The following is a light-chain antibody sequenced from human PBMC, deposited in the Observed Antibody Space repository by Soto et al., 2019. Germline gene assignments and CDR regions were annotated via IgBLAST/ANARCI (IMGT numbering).Light chain of an antibody. CDR2: DVS. J-gene: IGLJ1*01. V-gene: IGLV2-11*01. CDR1: SSDVGGYNY. CDR3: CSYAGV. Sequence: QSALTQPRSVSGSPGQSVTISCTGTSSDVGGYNYVSWYQQHPGKAPKLMIYDVSKRPSGVPDRFSGSKSGNTASLTISGLQAEDEADYYCCSYAGVFGTWTKVTVL.